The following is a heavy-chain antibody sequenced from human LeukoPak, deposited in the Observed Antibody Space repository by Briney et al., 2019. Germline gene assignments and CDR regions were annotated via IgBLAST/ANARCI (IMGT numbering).Heavy chain of an antibody. CDR2: IYPGDSDT. V-gene: IGHV5-51*01. Sequence: GESLKISCKGSGYSFTSYWIGWVRQMPGKGLEWMGIIYPGDSDTRYSPSFQGQVTISADKSISTAYLQWSSLKASDTAMYYCARHGTVVSAAKSRGGTYYYYYYMDVWGKGTTVTVSS. J-gene: IGHJ6*03. D-gene: IGHD2-2*01. CDR3: ARHGTVVSAAKSRGGTYYYYYYMDV. CDR1: GYSFTSYW.